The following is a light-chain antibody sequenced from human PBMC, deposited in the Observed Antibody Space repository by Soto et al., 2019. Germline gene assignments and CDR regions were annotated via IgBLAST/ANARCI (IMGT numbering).Light chain of an antibody. CDR1: QSVSSSF. J-gene: IGKJ3*01. CDR3: QHYGSSPPEYT. V-gene: IGKV3-20*01. Sequence: EIVLTQSPGTLSLSPGERATLSCRASQSVSSSFLAWYQQRPGQAPRLLIFGASYRATSIPDRFSGSGSGTDFTLTISRLEPEDFAVYYCQHYGSSPPEYTFGPGTNVDSK. CDR2: GAS.